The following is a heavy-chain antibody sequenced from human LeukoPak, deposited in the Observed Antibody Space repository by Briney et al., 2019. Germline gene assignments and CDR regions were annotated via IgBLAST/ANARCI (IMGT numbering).Heavy chain of an antibody. CDR1: GYSISSGYY. J-gene: IGHJ2*01. CDR2: IYHSGST. V-gene: IGHV4-38-2*02. CDR3: ARDDVKGFAYFDL. Sequence: SETLSLTCTVSGYSISSGYYWGWIRQPPGKGLEWIGSIYHSGSTYYNPSLKSRVTISVDTSKNQFSLKLSSVTAADTAVYYCARDDVKGFAYFDLWGRGTLVTVSS.